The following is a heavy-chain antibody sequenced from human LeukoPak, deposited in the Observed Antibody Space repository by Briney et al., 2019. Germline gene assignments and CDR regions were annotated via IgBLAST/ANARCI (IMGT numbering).Heavy chain of an antibody. D-gene: IGHD4-11*01. J-gene: IGHJ6*03. V-gene: IGHV1-18*01. Sequence: GASVKVSCKASGYTFTSYGISWVRQAPGQGLEWMGWISAYNGNTNYAQKLQGRVTMTTDTSTSTAYMELRSLRSDDTAVYYCARGRDYSNLLVLGYYMDVWGKGTTVTVSS. CDR2: ISAYNGNT. CDR3: ARGRDYSNLLVLGYYMDV. CDR1: GYTFTSYG.